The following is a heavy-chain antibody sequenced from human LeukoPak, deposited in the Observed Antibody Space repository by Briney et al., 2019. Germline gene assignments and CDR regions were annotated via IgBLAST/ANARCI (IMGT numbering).Heavy chain of an antibody. Sequence: GGSLRLSCAASGFTFSSYAMSWVRQAPGKGLEWVSAISGTGGRTYYADSVKGRFTISRDNSKNTLYLQMNSLRAEDTAVYYCAKADIVVVVAATNFDYWGQGTLVTVSS. CDR2: ISGTGGRT. V-gene: IGHV3-23*01. CDR1: GFTFSSYA. D-gene: IGHD2-15*01. CDR3: AKADIVVVVAATNFDY. J-gene: IGHJ4*02.